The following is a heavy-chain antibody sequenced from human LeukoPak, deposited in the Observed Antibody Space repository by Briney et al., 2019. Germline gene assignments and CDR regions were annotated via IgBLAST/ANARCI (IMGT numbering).Heavy chain of an antibody. CDR1: GFTFSSYA. Sequence: GGSLRLSCAASGFTFSSYAMSWVRQAPGKGLEWVSAISGSGGSTYYADSVKGRFTISRDNSKNTLYLQMNSLRAEDTAVYYCAKVLGSTPWNGMDVWGQGTTVTVSS. J-gene: IGHJ6*02. CDR2: ISGSGGST. D-gene: IGHD2-2*01. CDR3: AKVLGSTPWNGMDV. V-gene: IGHV3-23*01.